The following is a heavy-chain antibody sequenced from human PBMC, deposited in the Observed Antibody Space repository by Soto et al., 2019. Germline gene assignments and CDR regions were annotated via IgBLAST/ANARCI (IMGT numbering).Heavy chain of an antibody. CDR2: FDPEDGEI. D-gene: IGHD2-15*01. CDR3: ATDILFDLEKNYYGMDV. J-gene: IGHJ6*02. Sequence: ASVKVSCKVSGYTLTELSMHWVRQAPGKGLEWMGGFDPEDGEIIYAQKFQGRVTMTEDTSTDTAYMELSSLRSEDTAVYYCATDILFDLEKNYYGMDVWGQGTTVTVSS. V-gene: IGHV1-24*01. CDR1: GYTLTELS.